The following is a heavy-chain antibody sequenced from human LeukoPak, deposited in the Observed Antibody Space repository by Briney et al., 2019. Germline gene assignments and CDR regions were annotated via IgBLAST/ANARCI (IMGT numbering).Heavy chain of an antibody. CDR1: GFTFSSYA. CDR2: VNTDESRT. Sequence: GGSLRLSCAASGFTFSSYAMHWVRQAPGKGLVWVSRVNTDESRTNCADSVKGRFTISRDNAKNTVYLQMNSLRAEDTAVYYCARGASGSYYVDYWGQGILVTVSS. J-gene: IGHJ4*02. CDR3: ARGASGSYYVDY. V-gene: IGHV3-74*01. D-gene: IGHD1-26*01.